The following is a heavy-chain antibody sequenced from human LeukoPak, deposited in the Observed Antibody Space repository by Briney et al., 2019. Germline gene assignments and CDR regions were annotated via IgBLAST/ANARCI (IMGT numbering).Heavy chain of an antibody. CDR3: AKEGVIGTYHSDY. CDR2: ISWNSGSI. V-gene: IGHV3-9*01. D-gene: IGHD3-16*02. J-gene: IGHJ4*02. CDR1: GFTFDDYA. Sequence: GGSLRLSCAASGFTFDDYAMHWVRQAPGKGLEWVSGISWNSGSIGYADSVKGRFTISRDNAKNSLYLQMNSLRAEDTALYYCAKEGVIGTYHSDYWGQGTLVAVSS.